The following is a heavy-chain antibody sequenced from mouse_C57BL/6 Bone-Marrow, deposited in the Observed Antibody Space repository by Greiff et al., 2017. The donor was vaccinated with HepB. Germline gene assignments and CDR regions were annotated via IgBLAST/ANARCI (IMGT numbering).Heavy chain of an antibody. Sequence: VQLVESGAELAKPGASVKLSCKASGYTFTSYWMHWVKQRPGQGLEWIGYINPSSGYTKYNQKFKDKATLTADKSSSTAYMQLSSLTYEDSAVYYCARERVFYDGYYDYAMDYWGQGTSVTVSS. CDR1: GYTFTSYW. J-gene: IGHJ4*01. V-gene: IGHV1-7*01. CDR2: INPSSGYT. D-gene: IGHD2-3*01. CDR3: ARERVFYDGYYDYAMDY.